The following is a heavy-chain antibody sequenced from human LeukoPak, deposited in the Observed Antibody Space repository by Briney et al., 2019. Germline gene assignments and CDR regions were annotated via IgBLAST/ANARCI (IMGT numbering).Heavy chain of an antibody. V-gene: IGHV1-24*01. Sequence: GASVKVSCKVSGYTLTELYMHWVRQAPGKGLEWMGGFDPEDGETIYAQKFQGRVTMTEDTSTDTAYMELSNLRSEDTAVYYCVPYGSGSYPLDYWGQGTLVTVSS. CDR3: VPYGSGSYPLDY. J-gene: IGHJ4*02. CDR1: GYTLTELY. D-gene: IGHD3-10*01. CDR2: FDPEDGET.